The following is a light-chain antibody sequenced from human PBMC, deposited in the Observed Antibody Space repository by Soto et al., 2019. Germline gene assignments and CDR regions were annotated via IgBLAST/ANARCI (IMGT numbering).Light chain of an antibody. CDR3: GSFAGTNSFV. CDR1: GNDVGRYNY. V-gene: IGLV2-8*01. Sequence: QSALTQPPSASGSPGQSVTISCTGTGNDVGRYNYVSWYQQRPAKAPKLIIYEVTKRPSGVPDRVFGSKSGNTASLTLSGLQAEDEADYYCGSFAGTNSFVFGTGTKLPVL. J-gene: IGLJ1*01. CDR2: EVT.